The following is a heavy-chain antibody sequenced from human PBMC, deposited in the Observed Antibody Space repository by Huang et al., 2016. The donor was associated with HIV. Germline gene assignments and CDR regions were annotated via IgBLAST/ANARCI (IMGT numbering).Heavy chain of an antibody. Sequence: QVQLQQWGAGLLKPSATLSLTCAVYGGSFSGYYWSWIRQSPGKGLEWIGYINHSGSTNSNPSLKSRLTISVDTSKNQFSLKLSSVTAADTAVYYCARERMMSWLDDHDAFDIWGQGTMVTVSS. CDR2: INHSGST. V-gene: IGHV4-34*01. CDR3: ARERMMSWLDDHDAFDI. CDR1: GGSFSGYY. D-gene: IGHD1-1*01. J-gene: IGHJ3*02.